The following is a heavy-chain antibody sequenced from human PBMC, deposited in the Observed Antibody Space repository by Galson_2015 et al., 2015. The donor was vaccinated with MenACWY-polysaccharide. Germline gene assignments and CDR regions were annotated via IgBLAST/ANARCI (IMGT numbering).Heavy chain of an antibody. V-gene: IGHV6-1*01. Sequence: CAISGDSVSSNSAAWNWIWQSPSRGLEWLGRTYYRSKWYHDYPVSVKSRITINPDTSKNQFSLQLNSVTPDDTALYYCARTCPPYSRTWYECFDYWDQGTLVTVSS. CDR3: ARTCPPYSRTWYECFDY. CDR2: TYYRSKWYH. CDR1: GDSVSSNSAA. D-gene: IGHD6-13*01. J-gene: IGHJ4*02.